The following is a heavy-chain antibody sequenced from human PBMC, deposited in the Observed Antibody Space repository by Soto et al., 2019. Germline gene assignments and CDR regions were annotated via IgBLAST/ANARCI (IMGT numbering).Heavy chain of an antibody. CDR3: ARATSSGYSGGDY. D-gene: IGHD3-22*01. J-gene: IGHJ4*02. V-gene: IGHV3-30-3*01. CDR2: ISYDGSNK. Sequence: QVQLVESGGGVVQPGRSLRLSCAASGFTFTNYAMHWVRQAPGKGLEWVAVISYDGSNKYCADSVKGRFTISRDNSKYTLYLQMNSLRAEDTAVYYCARATSSGYSGGDYWGQGTLVTVSS. CDR1: GFTFTNYA.